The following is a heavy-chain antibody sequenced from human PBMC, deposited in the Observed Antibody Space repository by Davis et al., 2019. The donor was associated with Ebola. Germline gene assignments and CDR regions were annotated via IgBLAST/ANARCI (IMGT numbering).Heavy chain of an antibody. D-gene: IGHD5-24*01. V-gene: IGHV4-34*09. J-gene: IGHJ3*02. CDR2: INHSGST. CDR1: GGSFSGYY. Sequence: SETLSLTCAVYGGSFSGYYWSWIRQPPGKGLEWIGEINHSGSTNYNPSLKSRVTISVDTSKNQFSLKLSSVTAADTAVYYCARAATRDGSNFRPHFDIWGQGTMVTVSS. CDR3: ARAATRDGSNFRPHFDI.